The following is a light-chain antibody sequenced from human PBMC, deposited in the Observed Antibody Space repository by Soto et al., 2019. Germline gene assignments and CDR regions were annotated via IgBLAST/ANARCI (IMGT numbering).Light chain of an antibody. J-gene: IGKJ4*01. CDR2: DAS. CDR3: QQYDNYPLT. V-gene: IGKV1-33*01. CDR1: QNISTY. Sequence: DIQMTQSPSSLSASVGDRVTITCRASQNISTYLNWYQQKPGKAPKLLIFDASDLETGVPSRFSGHRSGTDFSFTISSLQPEDIATYYCQQYDNYPLTFGGGTKVEVK.